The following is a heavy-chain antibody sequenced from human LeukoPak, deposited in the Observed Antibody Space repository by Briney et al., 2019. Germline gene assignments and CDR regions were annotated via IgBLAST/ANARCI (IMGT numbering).Heavy chain of an antibody. J-gene: IGHJ4*02. D-gene: IGHD3-3*01. Sequence: PGGSLRLSCAASGFTFSSYSMNWVRQAPGKGLEWVSSISSSSSYIYYADSVKGRFTISRDNAKNSLYLQMNSLRAEDTAVYYCAKVGEDVLRFLEWLFRFDYWGQGTLVTVSS. CDR1: GFTFSSYS. CDR3: AKVGEDVLRFLEWLFRFDY. V-gene: IGHV3-21*04. CDR2: ISSSSSYI.